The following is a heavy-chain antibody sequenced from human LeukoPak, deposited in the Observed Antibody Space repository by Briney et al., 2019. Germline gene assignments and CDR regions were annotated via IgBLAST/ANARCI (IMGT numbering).Heavy chain of an antibody. CDR1: GFTFSSYW. D-gene: IGHD1-26*01. Sequence: GGSLRLSCAASGFTFSSYWMYWVRQAPGKGLVWVSRINSDGSSTSYADSVKGRCSISRDNAKNTLYLQMNSLRAEDTAVYYCARTTSGRSTYYFDYWGQGTLVTVSS. CDR2: INSDGSST. J-gene: IGHJ4*02. V-gene: IGHV3-74*01. CDR3: ARTTSGRSTYYFDY.